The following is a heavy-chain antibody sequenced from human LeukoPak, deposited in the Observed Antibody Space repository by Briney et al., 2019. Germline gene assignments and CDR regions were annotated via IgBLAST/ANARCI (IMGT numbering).Heavy chain of an antibody. Sequence: SETLSLTCTVSGGSISNSSYYWGWIRQPPGKGLEWIGSMYYSGSTYYNPSLKSRVTISVDTSKNQFSLKLSSVTAADTAVYYCARVYPETKKWELHNGAFDIWGQGTMVTVSS. V-gene: IGHV4-39*07. CDR3: ARVYPETKKWELHNGAFDI. CDR1: GGSISNSSYY. D-gene: IGHD1-26*01. J-gene: IGHJ3*02. CDR2: MYYSGST.